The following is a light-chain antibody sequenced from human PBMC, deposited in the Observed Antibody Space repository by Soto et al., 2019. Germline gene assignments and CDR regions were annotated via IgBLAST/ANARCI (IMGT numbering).Light chain of an antibody. CDR1: SSNIGAGHD. V-gene: IGLV1-40*01. CDR3: QSYDSSLGGSV. J-gene: IGLJ1*01. Sequence: QSVLTQPPSVSGAPGQRVTISCTGSSSNIGAGHDVHWYQHLPGTAPKLLIYGNSNRPSGVPDRFSGSKSGSSASLVITGLQAEDEADYYCQSYDSSLGGSVFGSGTKLTVL. CDR2: GNS.